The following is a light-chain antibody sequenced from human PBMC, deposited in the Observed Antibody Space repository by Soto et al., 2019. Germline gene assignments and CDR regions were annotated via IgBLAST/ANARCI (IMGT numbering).Light chain of an antibody. CDR1: QGIGSY. CDR2: AAS. J-gene: IGKJ5*01. CDR3: QQVNSYPSIT. Sequence: HLTQSPSSLSALVVYRGTITCRTSQGIGSYLAWYQQKPGKAPKLLIYAASTLQSGVPSRFSGSGSGTDFTLTIRRLQPEDFATYSCQQVNSYPSITFGQGTRREIK. V-gene: IGKV1-9*01.